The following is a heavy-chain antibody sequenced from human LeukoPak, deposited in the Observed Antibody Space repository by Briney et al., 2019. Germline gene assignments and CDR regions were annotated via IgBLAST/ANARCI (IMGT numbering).Heavy chain of an antibody. D-gene: IGHD3-10*01. CDR1: GFTFSSYA. CDR3: AKEPEDYYGSGSSPYYFDY. Sequence: PGGSLRLSCAASGFTFSSYAMSWVRQAPGKGLEGVSAISGSGGSTYYADSVKGRFTISRDNSKNTLYLQMNSLRAEDTAVYYCAKEPEDYYGSGSSPYYFDYWGQGTLVTVSS. V-gene: IGHV3-23*01. J-gene: IGHJ4*02. CDR2: ISGSGGST.